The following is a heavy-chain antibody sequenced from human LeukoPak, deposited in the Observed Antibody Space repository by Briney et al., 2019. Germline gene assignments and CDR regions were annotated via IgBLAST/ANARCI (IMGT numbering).Heavy chain of an antibody. CDR2: IWYDGRNK. CDR1: GFAFSSYG. J-gene: IGHJ4*02. Sequence: GGSLRLSCAASGFAFSSYGMHWVRQAPGKGLEWVAVIWYDGRNKYYVDSVKGRFPISRDNSKNTQYLQMNSLRAEDTAVYYCARARYNWNPADYWGQGTLVTVSS. CDR3: ARARYNWNPADY. V-gene: IGHV3-33*01. D-gene: IGHD1-1*01.